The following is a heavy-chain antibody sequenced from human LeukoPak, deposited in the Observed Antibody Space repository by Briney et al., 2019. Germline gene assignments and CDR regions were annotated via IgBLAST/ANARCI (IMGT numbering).Heavy chain of an antibody. D-gene: IGHD4-23*01. CDR3: ATYGGNPFWSFDI. Sequence: GGSLRLSCAASGFTFSSYWMSWVRQAPGKGLEWVANIKQDGSEKYYVDSVKGRFTISRDNAKNSLYLQMNSLRAEDTAVYYCATYGGNPFWSFDIWGQRTMVTVSS. J-gene: IGHJ3*02. CDR2: IKQDGSEK. CDR1: GFTFSSYW. V-gene: IGHV3-7*01.